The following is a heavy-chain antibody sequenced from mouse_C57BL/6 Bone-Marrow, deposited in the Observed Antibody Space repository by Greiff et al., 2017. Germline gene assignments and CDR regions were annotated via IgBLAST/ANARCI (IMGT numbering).Heavy chain of an antibody. CDR3: ARKYSNYFDD. V-gene: IGHV1-59*01. J-gene: IGHJ2*01. CDR1: GYTFTSYW. D-gene: IGHD2-5*01. CDR2: IDPSDSYT. Sequence: QVQLQQPGAELVRPGTSVKLSCKASGYTFTSYWMHWVKQRPGQGLEWIGVIDPSDSYTNYNQKFKGKATLTVDTSSSTAYMQLSSLTSEDSAVYYCARKYSNYFDDWGKGTTLTVSS.